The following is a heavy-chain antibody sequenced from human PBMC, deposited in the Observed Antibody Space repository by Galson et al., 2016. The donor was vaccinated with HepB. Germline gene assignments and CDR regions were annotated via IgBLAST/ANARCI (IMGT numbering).Heavy chain of an antibody. CDR1: GDSLTSGSYS. J-gene: IGHJ4*02. CDR2: VLKSGAT. CDR3: TRGPSLVRAYGESISYFDN. V-gene: IGHV4-30-2*01. D-gene: IGHD3-3*01. Sequence: TLSLTCAVSGDSLTSGSYSWSWIRQPPGKGLEWIGHVLKSGATYYNPSLKSRVTISLDRSRNHFSLRLSSVTAADPAMYFCTRGPSLVRAYGESISYFDNWGQGTPVTVSS.